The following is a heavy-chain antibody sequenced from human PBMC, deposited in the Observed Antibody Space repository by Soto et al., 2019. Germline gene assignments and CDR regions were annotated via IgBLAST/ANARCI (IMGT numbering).Heavy chain of an antibody. CDR1: GGSISSYH. Sequence: QVQLQESGTGLVKPLETLSLTCTVSGGSISSYHWSWIRQSAGKGLEWIGRIYTSGNTHYNPSLNSRVTVSIGTSKNQFFLTVNSVTAADSAVYYCARESGDNWDYEAYWGQGTPVTVSS. J-gene: IGHJ4*02. D-gene: IGHD1-7*01. CDR2: IYTSGNT. V-gene: IGHV4-4*07. CDR3: ARESGDNWDYEAY.